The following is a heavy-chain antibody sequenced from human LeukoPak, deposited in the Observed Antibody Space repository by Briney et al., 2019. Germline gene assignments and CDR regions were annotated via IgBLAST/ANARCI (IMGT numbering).Heavy chain of an antibody. J-gene: IGHJ4*02. CDR3: ARQSCSSASCPLDY. CDR1: GGSISSYY. V-gene: IGHV4-59*08. CDR2: IYYSGST. Sequence: SETLSLTCTLSGGSISSYYWSWIRQPPGKGLEWIGYIYYSGSTNYNPSLKSRVTISVDTSKNQFSLKLSSVTAADTAVYYCARQSCSSASCPLDYWGQGTLVTVSS. D-gene: IGHD2-2*01.